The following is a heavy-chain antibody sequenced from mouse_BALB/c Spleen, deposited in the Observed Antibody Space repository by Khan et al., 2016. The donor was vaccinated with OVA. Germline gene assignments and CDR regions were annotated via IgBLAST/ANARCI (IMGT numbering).Heavy chain of an antibody. CDR1: AHSITSDYA. CDR3: ARRAYYDNWYCDV. J-gene: IGHJ1*01. D-gene: IGHD2-4*01. V-gene: IGHV3-2*02. Sequence: EVQLQESGPGLVKPSQSLSLPCTVTAHSITSDYAWNWIRQFPGNKLERMGYISCSGSTSYNPSLNSRLYITRDTSKNQFFLQLNSVTTGDTATYYCARRAYYDNWYCDVWGEGTTVTVSS. CDR2: ISCSGST.